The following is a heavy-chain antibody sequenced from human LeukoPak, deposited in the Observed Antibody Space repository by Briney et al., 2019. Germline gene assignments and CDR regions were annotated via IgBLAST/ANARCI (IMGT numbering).Heavy chain of an antibody. CDR2: TYYWSKWYN. Sequence: SQTLSLTCAISGDSVSSNSAAWNWIRQSPSRGLEWLGRTYYWSKWYNDYAVSVESRITINPDTSKNQFSLQLSSVTPEDTAVYYCARQNNTYHHYNLGWFDPWGQGTLVTVSS. V-gene: IGHV6-1*01. CDR3: ARQNNTYHHYNLGWFDP. J-gene: IGHJ5*02. CDR1: GDSVSSNSAA. D-gene: IGHD5-24*01.